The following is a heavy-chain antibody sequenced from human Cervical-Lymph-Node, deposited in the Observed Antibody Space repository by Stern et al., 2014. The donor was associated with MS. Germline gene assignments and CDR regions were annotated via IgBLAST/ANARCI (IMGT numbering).Heavy chain of an antibody. V-gene: IGHV1-2*02. Sequence: QLVESGADVKKPGASVKVSCRSSGSTFTGYYIHWVRQAPGQGLEWMGWINPNTGGTNYAQKFQDRVTMTTDTSISTAYMELSRLRPDDTAVYYCAKLSHGSGRDSWGQGTLVTVSS. D-gene: IGHD3-10*01. J-gene: IGHJ4*02. CDR1: GSTFTGYY. CDR3: AKLSHGSGRDS. CDR2: INPNTGGT.